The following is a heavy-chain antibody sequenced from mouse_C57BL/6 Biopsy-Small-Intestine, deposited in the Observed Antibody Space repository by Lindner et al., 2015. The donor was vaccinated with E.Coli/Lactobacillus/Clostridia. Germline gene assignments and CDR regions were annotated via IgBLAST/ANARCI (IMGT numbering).Heavy chain of an antibody. CDR3: ARTGTGFDY. CDR2: IYIGNGYT. CDR1: GYTFTNYG. J-gene: IGHJ2*01. D-gene: IGHD4-1*01. Sequence: VQLQESGAELVRPGSSVKMSCKTSGYTFTNYGVNWVKQRPGQGLEWIGFIYIGNGYTDYNEKFKGKATLTSDTSSSTAFMQLSGLTSEDSAVYFCARTGTGFDYWGQGTTLTVSS. V-gene: IGHV1-58*01.